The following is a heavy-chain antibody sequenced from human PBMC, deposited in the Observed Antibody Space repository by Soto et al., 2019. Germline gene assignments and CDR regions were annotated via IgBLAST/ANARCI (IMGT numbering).Heavy chain of an antibody. CDR2: IIPILGIA. D-gene: IGHD3-22*01. V-gene: IGHV1-69*02. CDR1: GGTFSSYT. CDR3: ARSDSSGYYSGY. Sequence: QVQLVQSGAEVKKPGSSVKVSCKASGGTFSSYTISWVRQAPGQGLEWMGRIIPILGIANYAQKFQGRVTSTADKSTSTAYMELSSLRSEDTAVYYCARSDSSGYYSGYWGQGTLVTVSS. J-gene: IGHJ4*02.